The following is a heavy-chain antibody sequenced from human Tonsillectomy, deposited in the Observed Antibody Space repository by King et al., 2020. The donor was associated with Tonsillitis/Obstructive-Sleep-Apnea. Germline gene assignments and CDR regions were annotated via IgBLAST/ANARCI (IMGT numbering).Heavy chain of an antibody. Sequence: QLQESGPGLVKPSETLSLTCTVSGGSISSYYWSWIRQPPGKGLEWIGYFYDSGSTNYNPSLKSRVTISVDTSKNQFSLNLSSVTAADTAVYYCARLQVASSSSKWFDPWGQGTRVTVSS. CDR2: FYDSGST. J-gene: IGHJ5*02. D-gene: IGHD6-6*01. V-gene: IGHV4-59*08. CDR3: ARLQVASSSSKWFDP. CDR1: GGSISSYY.